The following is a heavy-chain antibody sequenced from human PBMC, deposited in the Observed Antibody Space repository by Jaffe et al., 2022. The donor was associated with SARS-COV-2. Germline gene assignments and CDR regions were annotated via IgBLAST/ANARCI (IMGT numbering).Heavy chain of an antibody. J-gene: IGHJ4*02. D-gene: IGHD3-22*01. Sequence: QVQLQESGPGLVKPSQTLSLTCTVSGGSISSGDYYWSWIRQPPGKGLEWIGYIYYSGSTYYNPSLKSRVTISVDTSKNQFSLKLSSVTAADTAVYYCARDNPGRHYDSSGTKGFDYWGQGTLVTVSS. CDR2: IYYSGST. CDR3: ARDNPGRHYDSSGTKGFDY. V-gene: IGHV4-30-4*01. CDR1: GGSISSGDYY.